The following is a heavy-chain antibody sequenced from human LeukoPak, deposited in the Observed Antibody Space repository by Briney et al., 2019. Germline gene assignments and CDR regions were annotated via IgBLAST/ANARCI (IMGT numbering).Heavy chain of an antibody. CDR1: GVSVNSRSFY. J-gene: IGHJ4*02. CDR3: VRGAMVSKPGDF. V-gene: IGHV4-39*01. D-gene: IGHD2/OR15-2a*01. CDR2: VYSSGNV. Sequence: SETLSLTCSVSGVSVNSRSFYWNWVRQPPGKGLEWLGSVYSSGNVYQSPSLQGRGAISVDASNNSSSLTLKSVTAADTAVYFCVRGAMVSKPGDFWGQGALVIVSS.